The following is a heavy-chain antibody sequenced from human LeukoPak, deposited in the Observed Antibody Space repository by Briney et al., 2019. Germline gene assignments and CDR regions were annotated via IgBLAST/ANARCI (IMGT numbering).Heavy chain of an antibody. J-gene: IGHJ4*02. CDR3: AKDRGDWKYFDY. V-gene: IGHV3-30*02. CDR1: GFTFSSFA. Sequence: GGSLRLSCAASGFTFSSFAINWVRPAPGKGLEWVAFIRYDGSDKYYADYVKGRFTISRDNSKNTLYLQMNNLRVEDTAVYYCAKDRGDWKYFDYWGQGTLVTVSS. D-gene: IGHD1-1*01. CDR2: IRYDGSDK.